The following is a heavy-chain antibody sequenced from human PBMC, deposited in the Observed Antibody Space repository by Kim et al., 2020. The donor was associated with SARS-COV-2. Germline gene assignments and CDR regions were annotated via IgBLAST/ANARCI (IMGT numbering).Heavy chain of an antibody. CDR3: AGGRAVAGTGPYYYGMDV. Sequence: GGSLRLSCAASGFTFSSYSMNWVRQAPGKGLEWVSSISSSSSYIYYADSVKGRFTISRDNAKNSLYLQMNSLRAEDTAVYYCAGGRAVAGTGPYYYGMDVWGQGTTVTVSS. V-gene: IGHV3-21*01. CDR1: GFTFSSYS. CDR2: ISSSSSYI. J-gene: IGHJ6*02. D-gene: IGHD6-19*01.